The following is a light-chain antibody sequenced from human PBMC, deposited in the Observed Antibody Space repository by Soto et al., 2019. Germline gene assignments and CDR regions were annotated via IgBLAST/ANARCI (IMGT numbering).Light chain of an antibody. CDR1: QSVSSSY. CDR2: GAS. Sequence: EIVLTQSPGTLSLSPGERATLSCRASQSVSSSYLAWYQQKPGQAPRLLIYGASSRATGIPDRFSGSGSGTDFPLTISRLEPEDFAVYYCQKYGSSPPGLTFGGGTKVEIK. CDR3: QKYGSSPPGLT. V-gene: IGKV3-20*01. J-gene: IGKJ4*01.